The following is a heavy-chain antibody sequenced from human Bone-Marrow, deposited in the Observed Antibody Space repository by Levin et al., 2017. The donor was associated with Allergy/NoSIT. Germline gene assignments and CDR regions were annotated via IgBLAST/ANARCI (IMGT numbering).Heavy chain of an antibody. CDR2: ISQKGTWK. CDR3: AKDYGGSFRHLEY. J-gene: IGHJ4*02. CDR1: GFIFSDYS. Sequence: GGSLRLSCVASGFIFSDYSMNWVRQVPGKGLEWVSSISQKGTWKYDADSLKGRFTISRDNSKNTIHLQMNSLRVEDTAVYFCAKDYGGSFRHLEYWGQGALVTGSS. V-gene: IGHV3-21*01. D-gene: IGHD2-21*01.